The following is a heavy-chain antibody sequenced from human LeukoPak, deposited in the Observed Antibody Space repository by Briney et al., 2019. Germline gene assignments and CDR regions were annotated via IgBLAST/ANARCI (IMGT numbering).Heavy chain of an antibody. V-gene: IGHV5-51*01. J-gene: IGHJ4*02. Sequence: GESLKISCKGFGYSFTSYWIGWVRQMPGKGLEWMGIIYPGDSDTRYSPSFQGQVTISADKSISTAYLQWSSLKASDTAMCYCAREGRAVAGSGYYFDYWGQGTLVTVSS. CDR2: IYPGDSDT. CDR1: GYSFTSYW. CDR3: AREGRAVAGSGYYFDY. D-gene: IGHD6-19*01.